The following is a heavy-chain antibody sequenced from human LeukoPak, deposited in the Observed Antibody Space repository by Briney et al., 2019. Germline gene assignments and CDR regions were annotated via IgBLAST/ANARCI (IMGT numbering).Heavy chain of an antibody. J-gene: IGHJ4*02. CDR1: GYTFTGYY. Sequence: ASVKVSCKASGYTFTGYYTHWVRQAPGQGLEWMGWINPNSGGTNYAQKFQGRVTMTRDTSISTAYMELSRLRSDDTAVYYCARVSYGSGSYYPLFDYWGQGTLVTVSS. V-gene: IGHV1-2*02. CDR3: ARVSYGSGSYYPLFDY. D-gene: IGHD3-10*01. CDR2: INPNSGGT.